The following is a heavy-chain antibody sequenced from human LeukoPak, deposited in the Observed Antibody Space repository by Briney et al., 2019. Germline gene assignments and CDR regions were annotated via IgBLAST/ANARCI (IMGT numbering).Heavy chain of an antibody. J-gene: IGHJ4*02. CDR3: ARGPWFRSLVGYCADGVCYPGY. Sequence: ASVKVSCKAPEYTFITYDIIWVRQAAGQGLEWMGWLNPQSGNTGYTESFQGRVTLTMDSSISTAYMELRSLRFEDTAVYYCARGPWFRSLVGYCADGVCYPGYWGQGTLVTVSS. CDR1: EYTFITYD. CDR2: LNPQSGNT. V-gene: IGHV1-8*01. D-gene: IGHD2-8*01.